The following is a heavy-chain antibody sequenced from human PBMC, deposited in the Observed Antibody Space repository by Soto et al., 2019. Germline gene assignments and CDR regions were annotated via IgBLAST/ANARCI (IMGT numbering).Heavy chain of an antibody. Sequence: EVQLLESGGGLVQPGGSLRLSCAASGFTFGIYAMTWVRQAPGKGLEWVAAASGSGGDTYYADSVKGRFTISRDNSKNTRPLQKNSLSAEDTAMYYCAKDQRGTLADAFDMWGKGTMVIASP. J-gene: IGHJ3*02. CDR3: AKDQRGTLADAFDM. D-gene: IGHD3-16*01. CDR2: ASGSGGDT. V-gene: IGHV3-23*01. CDR1: GFTFGIYA.